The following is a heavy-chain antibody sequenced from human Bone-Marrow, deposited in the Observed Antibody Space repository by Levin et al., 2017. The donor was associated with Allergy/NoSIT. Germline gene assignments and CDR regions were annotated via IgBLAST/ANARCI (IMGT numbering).Heavy chain of an antibody. CDR1: GYIFTHFW. V-gene: IGHV5-51*01. J-gene: IGHJ6*02. CDR3: ARLTRYSSRTDFHYYGMDI. D-gene: IGHD5-18*01. CDR2: IYPGDSDT. Sequence: GESLKISCKGSGYIFTHFWIGWVRQMPGKGPEWMGIIYPGDSDTTYSPSFQGQVTISADKSINTAYLQWRSLQASDTGSYYCARLTRYSSRTDFHYYGMDIWGQGTTVTVSS.